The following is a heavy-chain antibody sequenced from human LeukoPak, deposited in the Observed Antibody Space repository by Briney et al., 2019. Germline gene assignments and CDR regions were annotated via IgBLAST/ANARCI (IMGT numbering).Heavy chain of an antibody. D-gene: IGHD3-10*01. CDR1: GFTFSNYA. Sequence: PGGSLRLSCAAAGFTFSNYAMTWVRQAPGKGLEWVSSISSSSSTIYYADSVKGRFTISRDSAKNSLYLQMNSLRAEDTAVYYCARDPYGSGSYYGANWFDPWGQGTLVTVSS. CDR2: ISSSSSTI. CDR3: ARDPYGSGSYYGANWFDP. V-gene: IGHV3-48*04. J-gene: IGHJ5*02.